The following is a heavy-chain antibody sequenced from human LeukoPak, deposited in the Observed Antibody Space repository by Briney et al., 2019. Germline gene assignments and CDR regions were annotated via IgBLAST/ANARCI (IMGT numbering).Heavy chain of an antibody. D-gene: IGHD6-13*01. V-gene: IGHV3-23*01. CDR1: GFTFSSYA. CDR2: ISGSGGST. J-gene: IGHJ6*02. Sequence: PGGSLRLSCAASGFTFSSYAMSWVRQAPGKGLEWVSAISGSGGSTYYADSVKGRFTISRDNSKNTLYLQMNSLRAEDTAVYYCARGGAAAGPYYYGMDVWGQGTTVTVSS. CDR3: ARGGAAAGPYYYGMDV.